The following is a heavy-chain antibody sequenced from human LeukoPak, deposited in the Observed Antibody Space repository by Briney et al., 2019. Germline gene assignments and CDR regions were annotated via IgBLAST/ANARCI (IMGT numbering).Heavy chain of an antibody. CDR2: IRQDGSVQ. V-gene: IGHV3-7*01. CDR1: GFTFSSYW. Sequence: GGSLRLSCAASGFTFSSYWISWVRQAPGRGLEWVANIRQDGSVQNYVDSVTGRFPISRENPKNSVYLQMSSLRAEDAGVYYCLVTTRSRGFDYWGQGPLVTVSS. J-gene: IGHJ4*02. D-gene: IGHD1/OR15-1a*01. CDR3: LVTTRSRGFDY.